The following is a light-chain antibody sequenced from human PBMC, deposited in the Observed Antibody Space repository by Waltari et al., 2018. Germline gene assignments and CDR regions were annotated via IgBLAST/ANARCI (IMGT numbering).Light chain of an antibody. CDR3: QKYVSLPAT. V-gene: IGKV3-20*01. CDR2: DAS. CDR1: QSVSRY. J-gene: IGKJ1*01. Sequence: IVLTQSPGTLSLSPGERATLSCRASQSVSRYLAWYQQKPGQAPRLLIYDASTRATGIPDRFSGSGSGTDFSLTIIRLEPEDFAVYYCQKYVSLPATFGQGTKVEVK.